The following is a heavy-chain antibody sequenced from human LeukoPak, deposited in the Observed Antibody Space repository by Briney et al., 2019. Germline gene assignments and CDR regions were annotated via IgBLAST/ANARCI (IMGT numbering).Heavy chain of an antibody. CDR2: ITSSSSYI. Sequence: PGGSLRLSCAASGFTFSSYSMNWVRQAPGEGLEWVSSITSSSSYIFYTDSVKGRFTISRDNAKNSLYLQMNSLRAEDTAVYYCARDRIIYGDYGDAFDIWGQGTMVTVSP. V-gene: IGHV3-21*01. CDR3: ARDRIIYGDYGDAFDI. D-gene: IGHD4-17*01. CDR1: GFTFSSYS. J-gene: IGHJ3*02.